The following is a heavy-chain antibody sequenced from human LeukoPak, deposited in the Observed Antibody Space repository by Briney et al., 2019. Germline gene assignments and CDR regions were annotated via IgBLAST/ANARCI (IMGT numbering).Heavy chain of an antibody. CDR2: FYTGGST. J-gene: IGHJ6*02. Sequence: SETLSLTCTVSGGSISSYYWNWIRQSAGRGLEWIGRFYTGGSTNYNPSLKSRVTMSVDTSKNQFSLKLTTVIAADTAVYYCARDALDSSGWFYHGMDVWGQGTTVTVSS. CDR3: ARDALDSSGWFYHGMDV. D-gene: IGHD6-19*01. CDR1: GGSISSYY. V-gene: IGHV4-4*07.